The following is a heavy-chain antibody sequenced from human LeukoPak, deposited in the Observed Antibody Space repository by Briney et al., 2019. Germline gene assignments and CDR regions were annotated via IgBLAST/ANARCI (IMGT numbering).Heavy chain of an antibody. D-gene: IGHD5-18*01. CDR1: GYTFTGYY. Sequence: ASVKVSCKASGYTFTGYYMHWVRQAPGQGLEWVGWINPNSGGTNYAQKFQGRVTMTRDTSISTAYMELSRLRSDDTAVYYCARSRTAMITYFDYWGQGTLVTVSS. V-gene: IGHV1-2*02. CDR2: INPNSGGT. CDR3: ARSRTAMITYFDY. J-gene: IGHJ4*02.